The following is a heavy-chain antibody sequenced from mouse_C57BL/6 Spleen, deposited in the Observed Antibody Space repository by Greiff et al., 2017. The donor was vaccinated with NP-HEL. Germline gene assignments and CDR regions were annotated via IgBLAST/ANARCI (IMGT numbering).Heavy chain of an antibody. Sequence: EVKLMESGGGLVKPGGSLKLSCAASGFTFSDYGMHWVRQAPEKGLEWVAYISSGSSTIYYADTVKGRFTISRDNAKNTLFLQMTSLRSEDTAMYYCAIDYYGGGDAMDYWGQGTSVTVSS. CDR2: ISSGSSTI. V-gene: IGHV5-17*01. CDR1: GFTFSDYG. D-gene: IGHD1-1*01. J-gene: IGHJ4*01. CDR3: AIDYYGGGDAMDY.